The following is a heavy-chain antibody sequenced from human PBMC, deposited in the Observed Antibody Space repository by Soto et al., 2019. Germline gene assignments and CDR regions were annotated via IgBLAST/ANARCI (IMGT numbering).Heavy chain of an antibody. CDR2: IIPIFGTA. D-gene: IGHD2-2*01. CDR1: GGTFSSYA. Sequence: QVQLVQSGAEVKKPGSSVKVSCKASGGTFSSYAISWVRQAPGQGLEWMGGIIPIFGTANYAQKFQGRVTITADKSTSTAYMELSSLRSEDTAVYYCARDRTSYCSSTSCYEGLSYYYYGMDVWGQGTTVTVSS. V-gene: IGHV1-69*06. CDR3: ARDRTSYCSSTSCYEGLSYYYYGMDV. J-gene: IGHJ6*02.